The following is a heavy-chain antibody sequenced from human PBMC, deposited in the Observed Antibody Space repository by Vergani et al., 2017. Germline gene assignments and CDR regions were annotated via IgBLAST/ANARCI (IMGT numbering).Heavy chain of an antibody. CDR3: AKGHSGQIGSPHNYYFDY. J-gene: IGHJ4*02. D-gene: IGHD1-26*01. CDR2: IRSDGGSE. Sequence: QVHLVESGGGVVQPGGSLRLSCAASGFIFNYYGINWVRQAPGKGLEWVSFIRSDGGSEMYADSVRGRFTISRDNSTNTVSLEMLSLRTEDTAVYYCAKGHSGQIGSPHNYYFDYWGQGTLVTVSS. V-gene: IGHV3-30*02. CDR1: GFIFNYYG.